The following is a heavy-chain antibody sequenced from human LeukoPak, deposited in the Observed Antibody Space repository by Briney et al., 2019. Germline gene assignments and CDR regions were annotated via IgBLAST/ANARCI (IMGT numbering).Heavy chain of an antibody. V-gene: IGHV4-30-4*08. CDR2: IYYSGST. CDR1: GGSISSGGYY. CDR3: ASTVDIEGWFDP. Sequence: NSSETLSLTCTVSGGSISSGGYYWSWIRQPPGKGLEWIGYIYYSGSTYYNPSLKSRVTISVDTSKNQFSLKLSSVTAADTAVYYCASTVDIEGWFDPWGQGTLVTVSS. D-gene: IGHD5-12*01. J-gene: IGHJ5*02.